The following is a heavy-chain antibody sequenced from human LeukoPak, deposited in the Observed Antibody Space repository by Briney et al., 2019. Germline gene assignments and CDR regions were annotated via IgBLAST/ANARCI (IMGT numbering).Heavy chain of an antibody. Sequence: AASVKVSCKASGYSFTSNYIHWVRQAPGQGLEWMGGIIPIFGTANYAQKFQGRVTITADESTSTAYMELSSLRSEDTAVYYCARGEWELPAYFDYWGQGTLVTVSS. CDR2: IIPIFGTA. J-gene: IGHJ4*02. CDR3: ARGEWELPAYFDY. D-gene: IGHD1-26*01. CDR1: GYSFTSNY. V-gene: IGHV1-69*13.